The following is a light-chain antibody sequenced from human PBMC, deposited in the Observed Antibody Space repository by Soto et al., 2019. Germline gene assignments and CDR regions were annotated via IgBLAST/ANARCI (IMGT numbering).Light chain of an antibody. Sequence: QSALTQPRSVSGSPGQSVTISCTGTSSDVGGYNYVSWYQQHPGKAPKLMIYEVSNRPSGVSDRFSGSKSGNTASLIISGLRAEDEADYYCSSQTGSATVLFGGGTKLTVL. J-gene: IGLJ2*01. CDR1: SSDVGGYNY. CDR3: SSQTGSATVL. CDR2: EVS. V-gene: IGLV2-11*01.